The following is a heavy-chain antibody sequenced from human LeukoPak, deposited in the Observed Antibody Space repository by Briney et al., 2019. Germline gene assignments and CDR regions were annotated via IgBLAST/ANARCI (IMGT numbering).Heavy chain of an antibody. CDR1: GFTFSTYA. CDR3: AKCMSGTGVCLNFDS. J-gene: IGHJ4*02. CDR2: ISGSDSGT. D-gene: IGHD2-8*02. Sequence: PGGSLRLSCEASGFTFSTYAMSWVRQPPGKGLQWVSGISGSDSGTYYTDSVKGRFTISRDNSNNTVYLEIDNLRAEDTAVYYCAKCMSGTGVCLNFDSWGQGILVTVSS. V-gene: IGHV3-23*01.